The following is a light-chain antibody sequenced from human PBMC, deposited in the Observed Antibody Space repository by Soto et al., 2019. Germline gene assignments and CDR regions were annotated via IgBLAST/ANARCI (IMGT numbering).Light chain of an antibody. CDR3: QQRKNWPPIT. V-gene: IGKV3-11*01. J-gene: IGKJ5*01. CDR2: DSS. CDR1: QTVSSRY. Sequence: EIVLTQSPGTLSLSPGESVTLSCRASQTVSSRYLAWYQQRPGQPPRLLIFDSSNRATGVPVRFSGSGSGTVFTLTIGSLEPEDSAVYYCQQRKNWPPITFGQGTRLEIK.